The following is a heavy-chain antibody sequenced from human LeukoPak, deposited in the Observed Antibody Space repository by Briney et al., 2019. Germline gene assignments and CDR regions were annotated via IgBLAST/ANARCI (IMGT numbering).Heavy chain of an antibody. Sequence: ASVKVSCKASGYTFTGYYMHWVRQAPGQGLEWMGWINPNSGGTNYAQKFQGRVTMTRDTSISTAYMELSRLRSDDTAVYYCASPAGVYDSSGCPDAFDIWGQGTMVTVSS. J-gene: IGHJ3*02. D-gene: IGHD3-22*01. CDR1: GYTFTGYY. V-gene: IGHV1-2*02. CDR2: INPNSGGT. CDR3: ASPAGVYDSSGCPDAFDI.